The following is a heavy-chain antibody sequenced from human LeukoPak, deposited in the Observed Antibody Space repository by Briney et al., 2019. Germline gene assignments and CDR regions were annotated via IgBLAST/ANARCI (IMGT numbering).Heavy chain of an antibody. D-gene: IGHD2-21*02. Sequence: TLSLTCTVSGGSISSGGYYWSWIRQHPGKGLEWIGYIYYSGSTYYNPSLKSRVTISVDTSKNQFSLKLSSVTAADTAVYYCARDRAPTASDYWGQGTLVTVSS. V-gene: IGHV4-31*03. CDR2: IYYSGST. CDR1: GGSISSGGYY. J-gene: IGHJ4*02. CDR3: ARDRAPTASDY.